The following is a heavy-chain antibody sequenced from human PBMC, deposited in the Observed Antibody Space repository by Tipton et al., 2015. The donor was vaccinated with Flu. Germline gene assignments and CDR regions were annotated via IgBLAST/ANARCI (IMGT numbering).Heavy chain of an antibody. D-gene: IGHD1-7*01. Sequence: TLSLTCKVSGGSISNNYWSWIRQPPGKGLEWIGYIYSSGSTNYNPSLKSRVTISVDTSKSQFSLKLSSVTAADTAVYYCARVAHNWNYSIDYWGQGTPVTVSS. CDR1: GGSISNNY. CDR2: IYSSGST. J-gene: IGHJ4*02. CDR3: ARVAHNWNYSIDY. V-gene: IGHV4-59*01.